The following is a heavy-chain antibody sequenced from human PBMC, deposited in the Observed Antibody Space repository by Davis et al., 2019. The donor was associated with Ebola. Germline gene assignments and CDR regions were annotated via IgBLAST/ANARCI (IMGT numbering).Heavy chain of an antibody. CDR2: IFSSGTT. Sequence: SETLSLTCTVSGGSISGFYWSWVRQPPGKGLEWLGYIFSSGTTNYNPSLKSRVTMSVDTSKNLFSLRLSSVTAADTAVYYCTRSGSYRLNFDFWGQGTLVTVSS. CDR1: GGSISGFY. CDR3: TRSGSYRLNFDF. J-gene: IGHJ4*02. D-gene: IGHD1-26*01. V-gene: IGHV4-59*01.